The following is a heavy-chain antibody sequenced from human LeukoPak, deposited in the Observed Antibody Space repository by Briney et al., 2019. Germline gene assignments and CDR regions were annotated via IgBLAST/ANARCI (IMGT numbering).Heavy chain of an antibody. D-gene: IGHD6-13*01. CDR3: ATGYSSTWYYFDY. CDR2: IYHSGST. V-gene: IGHV4-59*01. Sequence: KTSETLSLTCTVSGDSIRSYYWSWIRQPPGKGLEWIGYIYHSGSTNYNPSLKSRVTISADTSKDQFSLKLASVTAADTAVYYCATGYSSTWYYFDYWGQGTLVTVSS. CDR1: GDSIRSYY. J-gene: IGHJ4*02.